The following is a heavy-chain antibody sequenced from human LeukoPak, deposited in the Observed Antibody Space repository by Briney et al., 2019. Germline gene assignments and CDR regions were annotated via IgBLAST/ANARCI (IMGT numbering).Heavy chain of an antibody. Sequence: GGSLRLSCAASEFTVSSNYMSWVRQAPGKGLEWVSVIYSGGSTYYADSVKGRFTISRDNSKNTLYLQMNSLRAEDTAVSYCARVGTCGHKYYYYMDVWGKGTTVTVSS. CDR1: EFTVSSNY. D-gene: IGHD1-26*01. V-gene: IGHV3-53*01. CDR3: ARVGTCGHKYYYYMDV. J-gene: IGHJ6*03. CDR2: IYSGGST.